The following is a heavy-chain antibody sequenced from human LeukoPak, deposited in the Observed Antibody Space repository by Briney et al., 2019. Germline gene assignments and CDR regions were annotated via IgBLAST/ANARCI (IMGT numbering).Heavy chain of an antibody. J-gene: IGHJ4*02. CDR2: IYYSGST. D-gene: IGHD3-10*01. CDR3: ARGRRGMVRGAAY. V-gene: IGHV4-59*01. CDR1: GGSISSYY. Sequence: KPSETLSLTCTVSGGSISSYYWSWIRQPPGKGLEWIGYIYYSGSTNYNPSLKSRVTISVDTSKNQFSLKLSSVTAADTAVYYCARGRRGMVRGAAYWGQGTLVTVSS.